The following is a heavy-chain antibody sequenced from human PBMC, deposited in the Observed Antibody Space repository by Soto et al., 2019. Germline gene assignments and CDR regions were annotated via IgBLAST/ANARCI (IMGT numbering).Heavy chain of an antibody. CDR2: IYYSGST. Sequence: QVQLQESGPGLVKPSETLSLTCTVSGGSISSYYWSWIRQPPGKGLEWIGYIYYSGSTNYSPSLKRRATISVDTSKNQFSLMLSSVTAADTAVYYCARELLGAPGYFDYWGQGALVTVSS. D-gene: IGHD3-16*01. CDR1: GGSISSYY. V-gene: IGHV4-59*01. CDR3: ARELLGAPGYFDY. J-gene: IGHJ4*02.